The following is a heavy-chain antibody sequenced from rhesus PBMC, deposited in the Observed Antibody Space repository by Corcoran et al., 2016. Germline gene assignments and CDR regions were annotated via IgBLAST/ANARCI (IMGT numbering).Heavy chain of an antibody. Sequence: QVQLVQSVAEIKQTGASVKPSCEASGYTFTSYYMHWVRQAPGQGRVWNILIGPYTGNKGYAQKYQGSVTITTDTAKCAVYMGLRSLRSEDTAVYYCTKAKGLAFDYWGQGVLVTVSS. CDR1: GYTFTSYY. CDR3: TKAKGLAFDY. V-gene: IGHV1-180*01. CDR2: IGPYTGNK. J-gene: IGHJ4*01. D-gene: IGHD2-21*01.